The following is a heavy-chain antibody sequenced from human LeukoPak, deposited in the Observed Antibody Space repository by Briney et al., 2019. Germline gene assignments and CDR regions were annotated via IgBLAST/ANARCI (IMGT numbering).Heavy chain of an antibody. J-gene: IGHJ4*02. CDR2: IYPGGSDT. D-gene: IGHD4-17*01. CDR3: ATTTEDQPPPPDY. V-gene: IGHV5-51*01. Sequence: GESLKISCKGSGYSFTSYWIGWVRQMPGKGLEWMGIIYPGGSDTRYSPSFQGQVTISADKSISTAYLQWSSLKASDTAMYYCATTTEDQPPPPDYWGQGTLVTVSS. CDR1: GYSFTSYW.